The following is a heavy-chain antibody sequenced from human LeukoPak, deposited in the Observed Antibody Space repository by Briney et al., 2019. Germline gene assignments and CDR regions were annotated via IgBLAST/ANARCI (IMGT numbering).Heavy chain of an antibody. CDR1: GYTYTGYY. V-gene: IGHV1-2*02. CDR3: AKQYPRIAAAGTQKKLLDY. CDR2: INPNSGDT. Sequence: ASVKVSCKPSGYTYTGYYIHWVRQAPGQGLEWMRGINPNSGDTNLAQNFQGRVTMTRDTSICTAYMDLTRLISNDTAVYYCAKQYPRIAAAGTQKKLLDYWGQGTLVTVSS. D-gene: IGHD6-25*01. J-gene: IGHJ4*02.